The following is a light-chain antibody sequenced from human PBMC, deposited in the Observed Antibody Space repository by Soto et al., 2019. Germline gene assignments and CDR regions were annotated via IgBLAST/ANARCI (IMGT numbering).Light chain of an antibody. V-gene: IGKV3-15*01. Sequence: EIVMTQSPATVSVSPGERATLSCRASQSVSSNLAWYQQKPGQAPRLRIYGASTRATGIPARFSGSGSGTEFSLTISSLQSEDFAVYYCQQYNNWPRTFGQGTKV. CDR2: GAS. CDR3: QQYNNWPRT. CDR1: QSVSSN. J-gene: IGKJ1*01.